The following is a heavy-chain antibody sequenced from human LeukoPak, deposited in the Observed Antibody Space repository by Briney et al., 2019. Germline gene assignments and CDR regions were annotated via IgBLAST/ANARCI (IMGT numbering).Heavy chain of an antibody. V-gene: IGHV4-61*02. CDR2: IYTSGST. Sequence: SETLSLTCTVSGGSISSGSYYWSWIRQPAGKGLEWIGRIYTSGSTNYNPSLKSRVTISVDTSKNQFSLKLSSVTAADTAVYYCARDSWHFWSGGGAFDIWGQGTMVTVSS. D-gene: IGHD3-3*02. CDR1: GGSISSGSYY. J-gene: IGHJ3*02. CDR3: ARDSWHFWSGGGAFDI.